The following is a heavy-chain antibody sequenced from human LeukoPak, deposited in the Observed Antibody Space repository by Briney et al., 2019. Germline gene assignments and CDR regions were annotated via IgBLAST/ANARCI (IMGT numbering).Heavy chain of an antibody. CDR1: GFTFSSYG. J-gene: IGHJ5*02. CDR2: IWYDGSNK. D-gene: IGHD3-9*01. V-gene: IGHV3-33*01. CDR3: ARGRGYFDWLLSRGWFDP. Sequence: GGSLRLSCAASGFTFSSYGMHWVRQAPGKGLEWVAVIWYDGSNKYYADSVKGRFTISRDNSKNTLYLQMNSLRAEDTAVYYCARGRGYFDWLLSRGWFDPWGQGTLVTVSP.